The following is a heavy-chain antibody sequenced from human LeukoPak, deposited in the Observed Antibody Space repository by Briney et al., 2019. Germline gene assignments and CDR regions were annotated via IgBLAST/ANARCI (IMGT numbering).Heavy chain of an antibody. CDR1: GFSFTAYW. CDR3: ARSWESKTHFEY. Sequence: GESLKISCKGSGFSFTAYWIGWVRQVPGKGLEWMGIIFPDDSDTRYSPSFQGQVTISADKSISTAYLQWSGLKASDTAMYYCARSWESKTHFEYWGQGTLVTVSS. CDR2: IFPDDSDT. D-gene: IGHD1-26*01. J-gene: IGHJ4*02. V-gene: IGHV5-51*01.